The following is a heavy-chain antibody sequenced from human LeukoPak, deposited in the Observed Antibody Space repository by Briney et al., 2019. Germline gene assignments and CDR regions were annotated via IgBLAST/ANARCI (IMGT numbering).Heavy chain of an antibody. V-gene: IGHV4-59*01. CDR3: ARGGSSGYYAWFDP. Sequence: SETLSLTCTVSGGSISSYYWSWIRQPPGKGLEWIGYIYYSGSTNYNPSLKSRVTITVDTSTNQFSLKLSSVAAADTAVYYCARGGSSGYYAWFDPWGQGTLVTVSS. D-gene: IGHD3-22*01. CDR1: GGSISSYY. CDR2: IYYSGST. J-gene: IGHJ5*02.